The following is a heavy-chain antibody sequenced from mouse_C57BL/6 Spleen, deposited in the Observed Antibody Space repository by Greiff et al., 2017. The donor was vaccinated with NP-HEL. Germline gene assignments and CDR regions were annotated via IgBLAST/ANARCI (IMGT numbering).Heavy chain of an antibody. CDR3: SLGYDYGFAY. V-gene: IGHV6-3*01. D-gene: IGHD2-4*01. CDR2: IRLKSDNYAT. CDR1: GFTFSNYW. J-gene: IGHJ3*01. Sequence: EVKLVESGGGLVQPGGSMKLSCVASGFTFSNYWMNWVRQSPEKGLEWVAQIRLKSDNYATHYAESVKGRFTISRDDSKSSVYLQMNNLRAEDTGIYYCSLGYDYGFAYWGQGTLVTVSA.